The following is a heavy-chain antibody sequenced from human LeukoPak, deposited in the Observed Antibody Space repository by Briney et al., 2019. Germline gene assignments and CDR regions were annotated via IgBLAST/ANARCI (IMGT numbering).Heavy chain of an antibody. V-gene: IGHV4-59*12. Sequence: PSETLSLTCTVSGGSISSYFWSWIRQSPGKGFEWIGAFYSSGSTSSHSSLKSRVTISVDTSRTQLSLKLDSVTDTDTAVYYCVRDGRFDSACFDSWGPGILVTVSS. D-gene: IGHD6-19*01. CDR1: GGSISSYF. J-gene: IGHJ4*02. CDR3: VRDGRFDSACFDS. CDR2: FYSSGST.